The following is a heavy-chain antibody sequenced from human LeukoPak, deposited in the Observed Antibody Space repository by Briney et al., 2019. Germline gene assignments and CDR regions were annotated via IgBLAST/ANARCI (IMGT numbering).Heavy chain of an antibody. J-gene: IGHJ4*02. D-gene: IGHD3-3*01. CDR2: IKQDGSEK. CDR1: GFTFSSYW. Sequence: GGSLRLSCAASGFTFSSYWTSWVRQAPGKGLEWVANIKQDGSEKYYVDSVKGRFTISRDNAKNSLYLQMNSLRAEDTAVYYCARDWSGYLWGQGTLVTVSS. V-gene: IGHV3-7*01. CDR3: ARDWSGYL.